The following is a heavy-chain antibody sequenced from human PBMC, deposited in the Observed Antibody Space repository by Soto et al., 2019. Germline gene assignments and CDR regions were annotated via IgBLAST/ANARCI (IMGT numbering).Heavy chain of an antibody. CDR2: INAGNGNT. CDR1: GYTFTNYA. Sequence: VKDTCMASGYTFTNYAWHCVRQAPGQRGEWMGWINAGNGNTKYSHKFQDRVTITRDRSASTASMELSSLRSEDTAVYYCARDRDIVVEVAATRRSRPPNNWFDPWGQGTLVTVSS. CDR3: ARDRDIVVEVAATRRSRPPNNWFDP. V-gene: IGHV1-3*01. D-gene: IGHD2-15*01. J-gene: IGHJ5*02.